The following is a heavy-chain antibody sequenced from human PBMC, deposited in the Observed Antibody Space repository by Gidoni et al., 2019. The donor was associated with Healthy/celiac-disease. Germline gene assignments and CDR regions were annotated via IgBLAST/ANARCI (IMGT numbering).Heavy chain of an antibody. CDR2: IYYSGST. CDR3: ARVERAAGTLRFDY. CDR1: GGPISSGGYY. V-gene: IGHV4-31*03. Sequence: QVQLQESGPGLVKPSQTLSLTCPVSGGPISSGGYYWSWIRQHPGKGLEWIGYIYYSGSTYYNPSLKSRVTISVDTSKNQFSLKLSSVTAADTAVYYCARVERAAGTLRFDYWGQGTLVTVSS. D-gene: IGHD6-13*01. J-gene: IGHJ4*02.